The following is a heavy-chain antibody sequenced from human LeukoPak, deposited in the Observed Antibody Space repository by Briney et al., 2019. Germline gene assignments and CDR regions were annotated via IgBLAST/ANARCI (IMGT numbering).Heavy chain of an antibody. CDR1: GFIVRDYW. CDR3: ARGYNGGSDY. CDR2: IKQDGGAR. J-gene: IGHJ4*02. D-gene: IGHD3-16*01. V-gene: IGHV3-7*01. Sequence: GGSLRPSCAASGFIVRDYWMNWVRQAPGQGLEWLANIKQDGGARYYVGSVKGRFTISSDSAKSLVYLQMDSLRAEDTATYYCARGYNGGSDYWGQGTLVTVSS.